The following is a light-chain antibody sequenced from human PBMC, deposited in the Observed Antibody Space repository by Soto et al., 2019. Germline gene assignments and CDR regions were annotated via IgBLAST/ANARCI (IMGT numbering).Light chain of an antibody. Sequence: DIQMTQSPSSLSASVGDRVTITCRANQGISNYLAWYQQKPGKVPKLLIYAASTLQSGVPSRFSGSGSGTDFTLTISSLQPEDVATYYCQKYNSAPPLLGFGGGTKVEIK. CDR1: QGISNY. CDR3: QKYNSAPPLLG. J-gene: IGKJ4*01. V-gene: IGKV1-27*01. CDR2: AAS.